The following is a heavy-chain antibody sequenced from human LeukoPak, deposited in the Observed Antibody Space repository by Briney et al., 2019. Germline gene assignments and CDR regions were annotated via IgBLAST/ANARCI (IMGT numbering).Heavy chain of an antibody. CDR3: AKEGNWNLDY. D-gene: IGHD1-1*01. V-gene: IGHV3-7*01. CDR1: GFSFSTNW. J-gene: IGHJ4*02. CDR2: IKRDGSEK. Sequence: GGSLRLSCVASGFSFSTNWMDWVRQAPGKGLEWEANIKRDGSEKNYVDSVKGRFTISRDNAKNSLYLEMNSLRAEDTAVYYCAKEGNWNLDYWGQGALVTVSS.